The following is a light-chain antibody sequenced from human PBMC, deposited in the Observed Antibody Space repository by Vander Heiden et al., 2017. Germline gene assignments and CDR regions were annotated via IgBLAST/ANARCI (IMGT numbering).Light chain of an antibody. J-gene: IGKJ1*01. CDR2: GAS. Sequence: EIVLTQSPGPLSWSQGESGTLSCRASQSVSSSYLAWYQQKPGQAPRLLIYGASSRATGIPDRFSGSGSGTDFTLTISRLEPEDFAVYYCQQYGSSPWTFGQGTKVEIK. V-gene: IGKV3-20*01. CDR1: QSVSSSY. CDR3: QQYGSSPWT.